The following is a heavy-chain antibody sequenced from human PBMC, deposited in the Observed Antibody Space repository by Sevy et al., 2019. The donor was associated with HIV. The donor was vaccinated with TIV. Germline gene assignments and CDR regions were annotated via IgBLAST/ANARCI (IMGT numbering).Heavy chain of an antibody. V-gene: IGHV3-7*01. CDR1: GFNIRAHW. J-gene: IGHJ4*02. CDR3: VRALLKADSL. Sequence: GGSLRLSCAASGFNIRAHWMLWVRQAPGKGLEWVANINEDGSTKYYLDSVKGRFTISTDNAENSAFLQMNSLRVEDTAVYYCVRALLKADSLWGQGTLVTVSS. CDR2: INEDGSTK. D-gene: IGHD1-26*01.